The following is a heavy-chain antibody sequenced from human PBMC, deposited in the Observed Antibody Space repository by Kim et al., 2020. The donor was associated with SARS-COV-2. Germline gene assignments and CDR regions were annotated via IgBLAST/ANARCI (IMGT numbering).Heavy chain of an antibody. J-gene: IGHJ6*02. CDR3: AKDDIAWDV. Sequence: GGSLRLSCAASGFSLSAYAMTWVRQAPGKGLEWVSGISGSGGSTYYADSVKGRFTISRDNSKNTLSLQMNSLRLEDTAVYYCAKDDIAWDVWGQGTTVIV. CDR1: GFSLSAYA. V-gene: IGHV3-23*01. CDR2: ISGSGGST. D-gene: IGHD2-15*01.